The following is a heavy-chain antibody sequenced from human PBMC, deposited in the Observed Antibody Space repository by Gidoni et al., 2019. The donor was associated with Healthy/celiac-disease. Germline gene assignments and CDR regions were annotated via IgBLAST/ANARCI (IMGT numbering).Heavy chain of an antibody. Sequence: QVQLQESGPGLVKPSETLSLTCTVSGGSISSYYWSWIRQPPGQGLEWIGYIYYSGSTNYNPSLKSRVTISVDTSKNQFSLKLSSVTAADTAVYYCARVSLGSAFSFDYWGQGTLVTVSS. V-gene: IGHV4-59*01. D-gene: IGHD3-10*01. J-gene: IGHJ4*02. CDR2: IYYSGST. CDR1: GGSISSYY. CDR3: ARVSLGSAFSFDY.